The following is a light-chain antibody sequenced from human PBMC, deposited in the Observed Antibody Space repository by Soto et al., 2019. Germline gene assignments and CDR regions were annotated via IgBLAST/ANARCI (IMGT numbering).Light chain of an antibody. J-gene: IGKJ1*01. CDR3: QQCNTWPRT. CDR2: GAS. Sequence: EIVMTQSPATLSVSPGEGATLSCRASQGLTTKLAWYQQKPGQAPRLLIYGASTRATGIPARFSGSGSGTEFTLTISSLQSEDFAVYYCQQCNTWPRTFGQGTKV. V-gene: IGKV3-15*01. CDR1: QGLTTK.